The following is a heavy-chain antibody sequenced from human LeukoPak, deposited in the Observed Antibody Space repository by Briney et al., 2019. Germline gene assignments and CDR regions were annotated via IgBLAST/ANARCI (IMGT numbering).Heavy chain of an antibody. J-gene: IGHJ4*02. Sequence: PSETLSLTCAVYGGSFSGYYWSWIRQPPGKGLEWIGEINHSGSTNYNPSLKSRVTVSVDTSKNQFSLKLSSVTAADTAVYYCTYSESYYTDYWGQGTLVTVSS. V-gene: IGHV4-34*01. CDR2: INHSGST. D-gene: IGHD1-26*01. CDR3: TYSESYYTDY. CDR1: GGSFSGYY.